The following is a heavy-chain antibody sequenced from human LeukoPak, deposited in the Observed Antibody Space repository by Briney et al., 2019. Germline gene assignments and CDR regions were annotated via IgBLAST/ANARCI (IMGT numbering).Heavy chain of an antibody. CDR3: AKPRGSFDAFDI. D-gene: IGHD3-10*01. Sequence: VGSLRLSCAASGFTFSSYSMNWVRQAPGKGLEWVSSISSSSSCIYYADSVKGRFTISRDNAKNSLYLQMNSLRAEDTAVYYCAKPRGSFDAFDIWGQGTMVTVSS. CDR1: GFTFSSYS. CDR2: ISSSSSCI. J-gene: IGHJ3*02. V-gene: IGHV3-21*01.